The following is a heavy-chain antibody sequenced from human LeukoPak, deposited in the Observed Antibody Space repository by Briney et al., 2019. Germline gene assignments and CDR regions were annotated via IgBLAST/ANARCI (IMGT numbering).Heavy chain of an antibody. CDR2: IDHSGSA. CDR1: GGSISSSSYY. D-gene: IGHD3-22*01. CDR3: ARETNDYFDSSAYMDV. J-gene: IGHJ6*03. V-gene: IGHV4-39*07. Sequence: SETLSLTCTISGGSISSSSYYWGWIRQPPGKGLEWIGTIDHSGSAYYRPSLKSRATISVDTSKRQFSLKLSSATAADTAVYYCARETNDYFDSSAYMDVWGQGTTVTVSS.